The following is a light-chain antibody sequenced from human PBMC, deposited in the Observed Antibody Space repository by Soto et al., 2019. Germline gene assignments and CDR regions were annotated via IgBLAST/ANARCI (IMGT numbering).Light chain of an antibody. CDR3: QPANSFPLT. J-gene: IGKJ4*01. CDR2: AAS. Sequence: DIQMTQSPSSLSASVGDRVTITCRASQSISSYLNWYQHKPGKAPKLLIYAASSLQSGVPSRFSGSGSGTDFTLTISSLQPEDFATYYCQPANSFPLTFGGGTKVDIK. CDR1: QSISSY. V-gene: IGKV1-39*01.